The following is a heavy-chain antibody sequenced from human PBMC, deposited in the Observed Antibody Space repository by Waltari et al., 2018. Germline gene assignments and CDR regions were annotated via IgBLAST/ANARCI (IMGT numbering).Heavy chain of an antibody. CDR1: GYSISSGYY. CDR3: ARGSCSGGSCYSALFDY. D-gene: IGHD2-15*01. Sequence: QVQLQGSGPGLVKPSETLSLTCAVSGYSISSGYYWGWIRQPPGKGLEWIGSIYHSGSTYYNPSLKSRVTISVDTSKNQFSLKLSSVTAADTAVYYCARGSCSGGSCYSALFDYWGQGTLVTVSS. J-gene: IGHJ4*02. CDR2: IYHSGST. V-gene: IGHV4-38-2*01.